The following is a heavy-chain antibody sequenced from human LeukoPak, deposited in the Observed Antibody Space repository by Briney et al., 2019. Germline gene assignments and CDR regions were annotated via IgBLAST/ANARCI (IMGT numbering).Heavy chain of an antibody. Sequence: GGSLRLSCAASGFTVSSNYMSWVRQAPGKGLEWVSVIYSGGSTYYADSVKGRFTISRDNSKNTLYLQMNSLRAEDTAVYYCASWPKGKYGYIDYRGQGTLVTVSS. D-gene: IGHD3-10*01. CDR2: IYSGGST. CDR1: GFTVSSNY. J-gene: IGHJ4*02. V-gene: IGHV3-66*01. CDR3: ASWPKGKYGYIDY.